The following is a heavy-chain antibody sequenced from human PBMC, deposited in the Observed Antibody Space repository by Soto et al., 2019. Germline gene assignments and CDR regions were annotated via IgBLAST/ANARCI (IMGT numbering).Heavy chain of an antibody. CDR2: IYYSGST. D-gene: IGHD6-13*01. V-gene: IGHV4-59*01. CDR1: GGSISSYY. CDR3: ARVVGIAAAPFDY. J-gene: IGHJ4*02. Sequence: SETLSLTCTVSGGSISSYYWSWIRQPPGKGLEWIGYIYYSGSTNYNPSLKSRVTISVDTSKNQFSLKLSSVTAADTAVYYCARVVGIAAAPFDYWGQGTLVTVSS.